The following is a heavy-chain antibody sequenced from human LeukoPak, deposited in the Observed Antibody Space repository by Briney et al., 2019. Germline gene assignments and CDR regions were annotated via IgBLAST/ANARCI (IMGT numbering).Heavy chain of an antibody. CDR1: GYTFTSYY. J-gene: IGHJ4*02. CDR3: ARDVSGQQLIDY. V-gene: IGHV1-46*01. D-gene: IGHD6-13*01. Sequence: ASVNVSCKASGYTFTSYYMHWVRQAPGQGLEWMGIINPSGGSTSYAQKFQGRVTMTRDTSTSTVYMELSSLRSEDTAVYYCARDVSGQQLIDYWGQGTLVTVSS. CDR2: INPSGGST.